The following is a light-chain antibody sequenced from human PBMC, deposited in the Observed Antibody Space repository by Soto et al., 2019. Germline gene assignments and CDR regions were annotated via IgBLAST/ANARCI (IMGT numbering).Light chain of an antibody. CDR1: QGIRDE. Sequence: IQMTQSPSSLSASVGDRVTITCRASQGIRDELGWYQQKAGKAPNLLISAASSLQSGVPSRFSGSGSGTEFTLTISSLQPEQFATYYCLQHNSYSLTFGGGTKVDIK. CDR2: AAS. CDR3: LQHNSYSLT. J-gene: IGKJ4*01. V-gene: IGKV1-17*01.